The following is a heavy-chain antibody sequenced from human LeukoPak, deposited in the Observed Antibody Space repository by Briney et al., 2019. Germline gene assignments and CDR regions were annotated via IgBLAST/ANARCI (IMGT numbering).Heavy chain of an antibody. CDR2: INPNSGGT. J-gene: IGHJ4*02. Sequence: ASVKVSCKASGYTFTGYYMHWVRQAPGQGLERMGWINPNSGGTNYAQKFQGRVTMTRDTSISTAYMELSRLRSDDTAVYYCARDPTGDHGGEDYWGQGTLVTVSS. CDR1: GYTFTGYY. D-gene: IGHD7-27*01. CDR3: ARDPTGDHGGEDY. V-gene: IGHV1-2*02.